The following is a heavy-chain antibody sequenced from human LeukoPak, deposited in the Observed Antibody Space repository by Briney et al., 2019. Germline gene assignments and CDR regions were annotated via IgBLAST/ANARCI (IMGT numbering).Heavy chain of an antibody. CDR1: GASISDCY. J-gene: IGHJ4*02. V-gene: IGHV4-4*07. Sequence: PSETLSLTCTVSGASISDCYWSWIRQAAGKGLEWIGRFSASGSTNYNPSLKSRVTMSVETSMNQFSLKLSSVMAADTAVYYCARGGSTWYAFDYWGQGTLVTVSS. CDR3: ARGGSTWYAFDY. CDR2: FSASGST. D-gene: IGHD6-13*01.